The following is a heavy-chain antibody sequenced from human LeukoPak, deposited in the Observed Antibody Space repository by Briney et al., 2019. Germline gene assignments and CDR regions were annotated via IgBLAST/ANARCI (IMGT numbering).Heavy chain of an antibody. V-gene: IGHV3-11*06. CDR2: VSSSGTYT. D-gene: IGHD1-14*01. CDR3: ARDLLAVPEPSNYGMDV. Sequence: GGSLRLSCAASGFTFSDYYMSWIRQAPGKGLEWVSCVSSSGTYTKYADPVKGRFTISRDNARNSLYLQMNSLRAEDTAVYYCARDLLAVPEPSNYGMDVWGQGTTVTVSS. J-gene: IGHJ6*02. CDR1: GFTFSDYY.